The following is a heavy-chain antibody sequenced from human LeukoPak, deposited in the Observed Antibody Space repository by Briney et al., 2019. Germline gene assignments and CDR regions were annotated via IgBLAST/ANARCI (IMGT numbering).Heavy chain of an antibody. D-gene: IGHD2-2*01. V-gene: IGHV3-73*01. CDR2: IRSKANSYAT. CDR3: SSGGYCTSTTCYGEN. Sequence: GGSLRLSCAASGFTFSSYEMNWVRQASGKGLEWVGRIRSKANSYATAYAASVKGRFTISRDDSKNTAYLQMNSLKAEDTAVYYCSSGGYCTSTTCYGENWGQGTLVAVSS. CDR1: GFTFSSYE. J-gene: IGHJ4*02.